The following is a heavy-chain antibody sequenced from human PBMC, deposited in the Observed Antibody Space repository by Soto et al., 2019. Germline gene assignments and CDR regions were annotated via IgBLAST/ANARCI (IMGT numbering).Heavy chain of an antibody. D-gene: IGHD3-22*01. CDR3: ARHDSSGYYGFDAFDI. CDR1: GFTFSSYA. CDR2: ISGSGGST. V-gene: IGHV3-23*01. J-gene: IGHJ3*02. Sequence: PGGSPRLSCAASGFTFSSYAMSWVRQAPGKGLEWVSAISGSGGSTYYADSVKGRFTISRDNSKNTLYLQMNSLRAEDTAVYYCARHDSSGYYGFDAFDIWGQGTMVTVSS.